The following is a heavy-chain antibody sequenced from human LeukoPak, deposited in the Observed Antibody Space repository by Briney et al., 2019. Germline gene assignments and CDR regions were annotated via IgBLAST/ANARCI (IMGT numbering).Heavy chain of an antibody. J-gene: IGHJ4*02. CDR2: ISGSGIST. V-gene: IGHV3-23*01. CDR1: GFTFSSYA. D-gene: IGHD3-22*01. CDR3: AKVPSYYFDSSGYSQFDY. Sequence: GGSLRLSCAASGFTFSSYAMSWVRQAPGKGLEWVSAISGSGISTYYADSVKGRFTISRDNSGITLFLQMNSLRVEDTAVYYCAKVPSYYFDSSGYSQFDYWGQGVLVTVSS.